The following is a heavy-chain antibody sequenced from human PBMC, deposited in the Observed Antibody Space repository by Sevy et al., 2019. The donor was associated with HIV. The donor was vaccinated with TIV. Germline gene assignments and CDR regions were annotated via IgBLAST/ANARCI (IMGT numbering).Heavy chain of an antibody. V-gene: IGHV3-30-3*01. D-gene: IGHD3-10*02. Sequence: GVSLRLSCAASGFTFSSHAMHWVRQAPGKGLEWMAAISYDGSSKYYADSVKGRFTISRDDSKNTLYLQMSSLRAGDTAVYYCARDGGYSVNFLPSGYWGQGTLVTVSS. CDR1: GFTFSSHA. CDR2: ISYDGSSK. CDR3: ARDGGYSVNFLPSGY. J-gene: IGHJ4*02.